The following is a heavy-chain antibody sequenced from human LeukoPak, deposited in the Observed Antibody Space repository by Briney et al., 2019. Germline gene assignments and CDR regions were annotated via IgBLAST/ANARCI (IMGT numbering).Heavy chain of an antibody. V-gene: IGHV4-4*07. CDR1: GGSISSYY. Sequence: PSETLSLTCTVSGGSISSYYWSWIRQAPGKGLEWIWRIYSSGSTNYNPSLKSRVTMSVDTSKNRFSLKLSSVTAADTAVYYCARGYYYDSSVGFDYWGQGTLVTVSS. J-gene: IGHJ4*02. CDR3: ARGYYYDSSVGFDY. CDR2: IYSSGST. D-gene: IGHD3-22*01.